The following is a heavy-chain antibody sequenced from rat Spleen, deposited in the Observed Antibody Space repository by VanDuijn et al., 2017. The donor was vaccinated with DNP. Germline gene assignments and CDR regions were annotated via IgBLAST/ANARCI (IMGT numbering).Heavy chain of an antibody. V-gene: IGHV5-29*01. J-gene: IGHJ4*01. CDR1: GFPFREFG. CDR3: ARHNNFYAMDA. Sequence: EVQLVESGGGLVQPGRALKLSCAASGFPFREFGIARVPPAPTKGVGGGGNNSYDGGRTYYGDSVKGRFTISRDNAKSTLYLQMNSLRSEDMATYYCARHNNFYAMDAWGQGTSVTVSS. CDR2: NSYDGGRT. D-gene: IGHD1-10*01.